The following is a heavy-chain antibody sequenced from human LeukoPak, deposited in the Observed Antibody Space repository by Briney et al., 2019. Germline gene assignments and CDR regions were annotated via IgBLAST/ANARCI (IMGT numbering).Heavy chain of an antibody. CDR2: VYYSGTT. CDR3: ARRDNWDQGRHWFDP. V-gene: IGHV4-59*08. D-gene: IGHD1-20*01. Sequence: SETLSLTCTVSGGSINSYYWSWIRQSPGEGLEWIGYVYYSGTTNYNPSLNGRVSISLDTSKNQFSLKLSSVTAADTAIYYCARRDNWDQGRHWFDPWGQGTLVTVSS. CDR1: GGSINSYY. J-gene: IGHJ5*02.